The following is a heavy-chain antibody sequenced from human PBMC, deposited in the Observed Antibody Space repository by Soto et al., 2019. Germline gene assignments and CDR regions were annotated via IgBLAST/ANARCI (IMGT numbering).Heavy chain of an antibody. J-gene: IGHJ6*02. CDR2: IIPILGIA. CDR3: ARTRITMVRGVINYYYGMDV. V-gene: IGHV1-69*02. Sequence: SVKVSCKASGGTFSSYTISWVRQAPGQGLEWMGRIIPILGIANYAQKFQGRVTITADKSTSTAYMELSSLRSEDTAVYYCARTRITMVRGVINYYYGMDVWGQGTTVTSP. D-gene: IGHD3-10*01. CDR1: GGTFSSYT.